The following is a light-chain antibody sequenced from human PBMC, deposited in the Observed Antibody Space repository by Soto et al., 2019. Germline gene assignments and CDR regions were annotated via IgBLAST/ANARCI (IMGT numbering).Light chain of an antibody. Sequence: DIQMTQSPSTLSASVGDRVAITCRASQSISSWLAWYQQKPGKAPKLLIYDASSLERGVPSRFSGSGAGTETTLTSSSLPTDNFTTYYCQRYNSYSFTDGQGTRLEIK. CDR3: QRYNSYSFT. V-gene: IGKV1-5*01. CDR2: DAS. J-gene: IGKJ5*01. CDR1: QSISSW.